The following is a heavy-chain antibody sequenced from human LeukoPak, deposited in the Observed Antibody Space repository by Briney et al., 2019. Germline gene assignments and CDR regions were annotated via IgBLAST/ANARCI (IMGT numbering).Heavy chain of an antibody. CDR3: ATGPNGDYFDY. D-gene: IGHD4-17*01. V-gene: IGHV3-21*01. CDR2: ISSSSSYI. CDR1: GFTFSSYS. J-gene: IGHJ4*02. Sequence: SGGSLRLSCAASGFTFSSYSMNWVPQAPGKGLEWVSSISSSSSYIYYADSVKGRFTISRDNAKNSLYLQMNGLSAEDTAVYYCATGPNGDYFDYWGQGTLVTVSS.